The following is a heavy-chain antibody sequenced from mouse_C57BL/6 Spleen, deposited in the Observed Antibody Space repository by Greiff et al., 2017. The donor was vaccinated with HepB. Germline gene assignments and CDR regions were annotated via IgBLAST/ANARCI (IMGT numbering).Heavy chain of an antibody. CDR1: GYSITSGYY. D-gene: IGHD1-1*01. Sequence: EVKLQESGPGLVKPSQSLSLTCSVTGYSITSGYYWNWIRQFPGNKLEWMGYISYDGSNNYNPSLKNRISITRDTSKNQFFLKLNSVTTEDTATYYCARGLRPAWYFDVWGTGTTVTVSS. CDR2: ISYDGSN. CDR3: ARGLRPAWYFDV. J-gene: IGHJ1*03. V-gene: IGHV3-6*01.